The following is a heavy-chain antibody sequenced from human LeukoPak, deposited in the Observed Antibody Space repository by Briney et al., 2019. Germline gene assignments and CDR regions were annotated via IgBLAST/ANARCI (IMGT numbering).Heavy chain of an antibody. V-gene: IGHV3-66*01. CDR1: GFTVSSNY. CDR2: IYSGGST. CDR3: ARESGADTPDAFDI. Sequence: GGSLRLSCAASGFTVSSNYMSWVRQAPGKGLEWVSVIYSGGSTNYADSVKGRFTISRDNSKNTLYLQMNSLRAEDTAVYYCARESGADTPDAFDIWGQGTMVTVSS. J-gene: IGHJ3*02. D-gene: IGHD4-17*01.